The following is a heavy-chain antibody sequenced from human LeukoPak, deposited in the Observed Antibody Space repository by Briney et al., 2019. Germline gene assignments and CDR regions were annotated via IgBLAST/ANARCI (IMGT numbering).Heavy chain of an antibody. CDR3: AREGLLGYCSSTSCSAWGYYYYMDV. V-gene: IGHV4-34*01. CDR1: GGSFSGYY. D-gene: IGHD2-2*01. J-gene: IGHJ6*03. CDR2: INHSGST. Sequence: PSETLSLTCAVYGGSFSGYYWSWLRQPPGKGLEWIGEINHSGSTNYNPSLKSRVTISVDTSKNQFSLKLSSVTAADTAVYSCAREGLLGYCSSTSCSAWGYYYYMDVWGKGTTVTVSS.